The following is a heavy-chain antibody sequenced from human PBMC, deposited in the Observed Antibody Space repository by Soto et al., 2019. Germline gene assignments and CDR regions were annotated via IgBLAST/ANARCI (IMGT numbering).Heavy chain of an antibody. V-gene: IGHV3-74*01. Sequence: EVQLVESGGGLVQPGGSLGLSCAASGFTSRSFWMHWFRQVPGKGLLWVSRINGDGSSTSYAESVRGRFTISRDNAKNTLILQMNSLRVEDSAVYYCARETEWSPQLWGQGTLVTVSS. J-gene: IGHJ1*01. CDR1: GFTSRSFW. D-gene: IGHD2-8*01. CDR2: INGDGSST. CDR3: ARETEWSPQL.